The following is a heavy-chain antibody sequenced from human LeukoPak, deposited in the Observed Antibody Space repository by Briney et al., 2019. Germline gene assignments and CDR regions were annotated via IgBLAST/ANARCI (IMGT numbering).Heavy chain of an antibody. Sequence: GASVKVSCKVSGYTLTELSMHWVRQAPGKGLEWMGGFDPEDGETIYAQKFQGRVTMTEDTSTDTAYMELSSLRSEDTAVYYCARGEWTLNTEPPRFDYWGQGTLVTVPS. D-gene: IGHD5-18*01. CDR2: FDPEDGET. J-gene: IGHJ4*02. CDR3: ARGEWTLNTEPPRFDY. V-gene: IGHV1-24*01. CDR1: GYTLTELS.